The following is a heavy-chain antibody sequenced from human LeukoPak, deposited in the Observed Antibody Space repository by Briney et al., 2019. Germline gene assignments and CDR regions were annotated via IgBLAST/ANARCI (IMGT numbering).Heavy chain of an antibody. J-gene: IGHJ3*02. CDR2: VYHRGST. D-gene: IGHD3-22*01. Sequence: SETLSLTCTMSGGGDSITDYYWSWIRQPPGKGLEWLGYVYHRGSTDYSPSLKSRLIISLDTSKSQFFLRLSSVTAADTAVYYCARGGYDNSGSFGSFDAFDIWGQGTMVTVSS. V-gene: IGHV4-59*01. CDR1: GGGDSITDYY. CDR3: ARGGYDNSGSFGSFDAFDI.